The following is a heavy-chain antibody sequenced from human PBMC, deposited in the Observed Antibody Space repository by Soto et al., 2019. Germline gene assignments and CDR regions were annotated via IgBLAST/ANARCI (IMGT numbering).Heavy chain of an antibody. CDR1: GYTFTSYG. CDR2: ISAYNGNT. D-gene: IGHD5-18*01. CDR3: ARGAGYSYGFSEDYFDY. Sequence: ASVKLSFKASGYTFTSYGISWVRQARRQGLEWMGWISAYNGNTNYAQKLQGRVTMTTDTSTSTAYMELRSLRSDDTAVYYCARGAGYSYGFSEDYFDYWGQGTLVTVSS. V-gene: IGHV1-18*01. J-gene: IGHJ4*02.